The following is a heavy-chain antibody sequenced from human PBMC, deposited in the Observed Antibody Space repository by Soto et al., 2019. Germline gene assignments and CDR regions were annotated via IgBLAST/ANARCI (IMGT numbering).Heavy chain of an antibody. D-gene: IGHD3-10*01. CDR3: ARQEEYYGSGSYFDY. CDR2: IYYSGST. V-gene: IGHV4-39*01. Sequence: QLQLQESGPRLVKPSETLSLTCTVSGGSVSGSNYYWGWIRQPPGKGLEWIGSIYYSGSTYYNASLKSRVTISVDTSKNQFSLNLNSVTAADTAVYYCARQEEYYGSGSYFDYWGQGTLVTVSS. J-gene: IGHJ4*02. CDR1: GGSVSGSNYY.